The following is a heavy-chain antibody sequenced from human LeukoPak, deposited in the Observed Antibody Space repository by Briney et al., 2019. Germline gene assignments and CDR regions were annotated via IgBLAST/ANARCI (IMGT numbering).Heavy chain of an antibody. Sequence: SETLSLTCAVSGGSISSGGYSWSWIRQPPGKGLEWIGYIYHSGSTYYNPPLKSRVTISVDRSKNQFSLKLSSVTAADTAVYYCARGAVAGPFDYWGQGTLVTVSS. J-gene: IGHJ4*02. V-gene: IGHV4-30-2*01. CDR2: IYHSGST. D-gene: IGHD6-19*01. CDR3: ARGAVAGPFDY. CDR1: GGSISSGGYS.